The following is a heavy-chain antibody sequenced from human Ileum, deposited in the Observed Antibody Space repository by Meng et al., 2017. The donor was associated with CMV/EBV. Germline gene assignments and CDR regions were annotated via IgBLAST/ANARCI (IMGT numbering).Heavy chain of an antibody. CDR2: IANKADSYTT. Sequence: SCAASGFTFSSYAMSWVRQAPGKGLEWVGRIANKADSYTTNYAASVRGRFTISRDDSKNTLYLQMNSLKTEDTAVYYCTRDWATALYDWGQGTLVTVSS. CDR1: GFTFSSYA. J-gene: IGHJ4*02. D-gene: IGHD5-24*01. V-gene: IGHV3-72*01. CDR3: TRDWATALYD.